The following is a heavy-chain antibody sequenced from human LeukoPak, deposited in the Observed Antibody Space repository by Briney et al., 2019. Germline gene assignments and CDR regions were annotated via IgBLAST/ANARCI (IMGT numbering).Heavy chain of an antibody. D-gene: IGHD1-26*01. CDR1: GSSLGTSGVG. V-gene: IGHV2-5*02. CDR3: ARTSVVYSGSYFDY. J-gene: IGHJ4*02. Sequence: SGPTLVNPTQTLTLTCTFSGSSLGTSGVGVGWIRQPPGKALEWLALIYWDDDKRYSPSLKSRLTITKDTSKNQVVLTMTNMDPVDTATYYCARTSVVYSGSYFDYWGQGTLVTVSS. CDR2: IYWDDDK.